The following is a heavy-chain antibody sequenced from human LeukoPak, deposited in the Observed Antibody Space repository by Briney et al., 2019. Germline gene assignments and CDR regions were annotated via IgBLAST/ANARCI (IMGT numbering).Heavy chain of an antibody. J-gene: IGHJ5*02. CDR3: ARGGMVRGVIGANWFDP. Sequence: TLSLTCTVSGGSISSGGYYWSWIRQHPGKGLEWIGYIYYSGSTYYNPSLKSRVTISVDTSKNQFSLKLSSVTAADTAVYYCARGGMVRGVIGANWFDPWGQGTLVTVSS. CDR1: GGSISSGGYY. CDR2: IYYSGST. V-gene: IGHV4-31*03. D-gene: IGHD3-10*01.